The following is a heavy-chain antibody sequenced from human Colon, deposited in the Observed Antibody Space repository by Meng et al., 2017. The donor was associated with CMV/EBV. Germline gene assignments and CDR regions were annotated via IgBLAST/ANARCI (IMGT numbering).Heavy chain of an antibody. D-gene: IGHD3-10*01. Sequence: SETLSLTCTVSGGSISSYYWSWIRQSPGWGLAWIGHIYYTGSTNYNPSFKSRVTISVDTSKNQFSLKLSSVTTADTAMYYCARVGGRYNTLGGMDVWGQGTTVTVSS. CDR3: ARVGGRYNTLGGMDV. J-gene: IGHJ6*02. CDR1: GGSISSYY. CDR2: IYYTGST. V-gene: IGHV4-59*01.